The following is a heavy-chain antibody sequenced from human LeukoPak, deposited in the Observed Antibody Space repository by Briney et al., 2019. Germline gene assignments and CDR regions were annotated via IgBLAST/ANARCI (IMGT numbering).Heavy chain of an antibody. V-gene: IGHV3-23*01. CDR1: GFTFSSYA. Sequence: PGGSLRLSCAASGFTFSSYAMSWARQAPGKGLEWVSAISGSGGSTYYADSVKGRFTISRDNSKNMLYLQMNSLRAEDTAVYYCAKHLNRVTTVTPDNWGQGTLVTVSS. CDR3: AKHLNRVTTVTPDN. J-gene: IGHJ4*02. CDR2: ISGSGGST. D-gene: IGHD4-17*01.